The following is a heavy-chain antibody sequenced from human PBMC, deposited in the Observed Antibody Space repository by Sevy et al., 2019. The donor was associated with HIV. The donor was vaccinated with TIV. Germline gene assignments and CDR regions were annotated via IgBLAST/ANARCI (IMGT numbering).Heavy chain of an antibody. D-gene: IGHD7-27*01. CDR1: GFNFGIYA. CDR3: ATGRQGSTSGY. Sequence: GGSLRLSCAASGFNFGIYAMHWVRQAPGKGLEWVAVISYAGSNKFYAESVKGRFTISRVNSQNMVFLQLNSLRGDDTAVYYCATGRQGSTSGYWGQGTPVTVSS. CDR2: ISYAGSNK. J-gene: IGHJ4*02. V-gene: IGHV3-30*03.